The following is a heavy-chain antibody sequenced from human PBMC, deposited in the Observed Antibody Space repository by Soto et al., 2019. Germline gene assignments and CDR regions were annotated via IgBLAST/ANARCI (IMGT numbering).Heavy chain of an antibody. CDR3: ARDKDLQPTVWGF. J-gene: IGHJ4*02. CDR1: GDSMATGGHY. V-gene: IGHV4-31*03. D-gene: IGHD3-16*01. CDR2: VYYSGAT. Sequence: SETLSLTCTVSGDSMATGGHYYNWIRQVPGKGLEWIGYVYYSGATHYTPSLRARATISRDTSKNQFSLRLISVTAADTALYYCARDKDLQPTVWGFWGQGIQVTV.